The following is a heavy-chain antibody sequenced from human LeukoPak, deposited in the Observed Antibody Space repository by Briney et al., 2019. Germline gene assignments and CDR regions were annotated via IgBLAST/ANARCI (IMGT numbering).Heavy chain of an antibody. CDR3: ARGYCSSTSCYFDY. CDR1: GFTFDDYG. J-gene: IGHJ4*02. V-gene: IGHV3-20*04. D-gene: IGHD2-2*01. Sequence: GGSLTLSCAASGFTFDDYGMSWVGQAPGKGLEWVSGINWNGGSTGYADSVKGRFTISRDNAKNSLYLQMNSLRAEDTALYYCARGYCSSTSCYFDYWGQGTLVTVSS. CDR2: INWNGGST.